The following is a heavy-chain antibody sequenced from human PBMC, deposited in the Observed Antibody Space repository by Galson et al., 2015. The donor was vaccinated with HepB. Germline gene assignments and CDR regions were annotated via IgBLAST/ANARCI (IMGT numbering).Heavy chain of an antibody. D-gene: IGHD6-19*01. J-gene: IGHJ6*02. CDR3: VKGQRISVAGRGYRYYGMDV. CDR2: ITGSAGST. Sequence: SLRLSCAASGFTFSNYAMNWVRQAPGKGLEWVSTITGSAGSTYHADSVRGRFSISRDNSKNTLDLQMNSLKVEDTAVYYCVKGQRISVAGRGYRYYGMDVWGPGTTVIVSS. V-gene: IGHV3-23*01. CDR1: GFTFSNYA.